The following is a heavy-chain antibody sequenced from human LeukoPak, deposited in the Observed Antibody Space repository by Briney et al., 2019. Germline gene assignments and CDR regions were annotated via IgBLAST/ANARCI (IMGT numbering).Heavy chain of an antibody. D-gene: IGHD4-23*01. CDR3: ARDRVTVLTPFFDY. CDR1: GYTFTGYY. Sequence: ASVTLSCKASGYTFTGYYMHWVRQAPGQGLEWMGWINLNSGGTNYAQKFQGRVTMTRDTSISTAYMELSRLRSDDTAVYYCARDRVTVLTPFFDYWGQGTLVSVSS. CDR2: INLNSGGT. J-gene: IGHJ4*02. V-gene: IGHV1-2*02.